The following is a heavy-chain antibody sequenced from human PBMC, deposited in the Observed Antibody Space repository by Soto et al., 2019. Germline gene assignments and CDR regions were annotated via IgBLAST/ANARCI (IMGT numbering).Heavy chain of an antibody. V-gene: IGHV3-74*01. D-gene: IGHD3-22*01. Sequence: EVQLVESGGGLVQPGGSLRLSCAASGFTFSTYWMHWVRKAPGKGLVWVSRIKNDGSGTYYVDSVEGRVTISRDNAKNKQDLPMNSLTAEETAGSYCVRGDGHYYDGNGYLGRQWGQGTLVTCSS. CDR2: IKNDGSGT. J-gene: IGHJ4*02. CDR3: VRGDGHYYDGNGYLGRQ. CDR1: GFTFSTYW.